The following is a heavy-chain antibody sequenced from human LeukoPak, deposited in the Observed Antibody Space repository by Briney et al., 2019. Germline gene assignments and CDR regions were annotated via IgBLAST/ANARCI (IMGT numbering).Heavy chain of an antibody. Sequence: SETLSLTCTVSGGSISSYYWSWIRQPPGKGLEWIGYIYYSGSTNYNPSLKSRVTISVDTSKNQFSLKLSSVTAADTAVYYCARGYSSGWYYFDYWGQGALVTVSS. D-gene: IGHD6-19*01. J-gene: IGHJ4*02. CDR3: ARGYSSGWYYFDY. CDR1: GGSISSYY. V-gene: IGHV4-59*01. CDR2: IYYSGST.